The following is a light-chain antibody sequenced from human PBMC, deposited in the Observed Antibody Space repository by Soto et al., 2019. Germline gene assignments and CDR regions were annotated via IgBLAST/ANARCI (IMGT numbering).Light chain of an antibody. CDR1: QSVSSN. J-gene: IGKJ3*01. CDR2: GAS. CDR3: QQYNNWPPA. V-gene: IGKV3-15*01. Sequence: EIVMTQSTATLSVSPGERATLSCRASQSVSSNLAWYQQKPGQGPRLLIYGASTRATGIPAWFSGSGSETEVTLTISSLRSEDFAVYSCQQYNNWPPAFGPGTKVDIK.